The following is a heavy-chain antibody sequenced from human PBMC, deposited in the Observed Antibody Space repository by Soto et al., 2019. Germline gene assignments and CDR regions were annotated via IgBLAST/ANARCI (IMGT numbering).Heavy chain of an antibody. D-gene: IGHD2-15*01. CDR1: GFTFSGSA. V-gene: IGHV3-73*01. J-gene: IGHJ4*02. Sequence: EVQLVESGGGLVQPGGSLKLSCAASGFTFSGSAMHWVRQASGKGLEWVGRIRSKANSYATAYAASVKGRFTISRDDSKNTAYLQMNSLKTEDTAVYYCTRPSGYCRGGSCYGAYWGQGTLVTVSS. CDR2: IRSKANSYAT. CDR3: TRPSGYCRGGSCYGAY.